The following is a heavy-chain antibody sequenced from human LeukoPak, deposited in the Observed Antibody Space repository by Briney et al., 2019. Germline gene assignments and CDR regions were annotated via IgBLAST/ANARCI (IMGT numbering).Heavy chain of an antibody. Sequence: SVKVSCKASGGTFSSYAISWVRQAPGQGLEWMGRIIPIFGTANYAQKFQGRVTITTDESTSTAYMELSSLRSDDTAVYYCARDVSLERRGFDYWGQGTLVTVSS. D-gene: IGHD1-1*01. CDR1: GGTFSSYA. CDR2: IIPIFGTA. J-gene: IGHJ4*02. V-gene: IGHV1-69*05. CDR3: ARDVSLERRGFDY.